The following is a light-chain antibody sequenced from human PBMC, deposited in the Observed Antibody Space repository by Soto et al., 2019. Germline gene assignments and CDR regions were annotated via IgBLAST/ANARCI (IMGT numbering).Light chain of an antibody. CDR1: SSDVGAYSY. J-gene: IGLJ2*01. CDR2: DVT. Sequence: QSALTQPASISGSTRQSIASSCTRTSSDVGAYSYVSWYQQHPGKAPKLMIFDVTNRPSGVSTRFSGSKSGDTASLTISGLQAEDEADYYCSSYTTSSTQVFGGGTKLTVL. CDR3: SSYTTSSTQV. V-gene: IGLV2-14*03.